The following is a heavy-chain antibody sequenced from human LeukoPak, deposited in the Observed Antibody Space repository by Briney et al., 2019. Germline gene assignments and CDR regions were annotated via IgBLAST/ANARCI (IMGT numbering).Heavy chain of an antibody. D-gene: IGHD3-3*01. CDR2: IKQDGSEK. CDR3: ARQAYYDFWSGYSKELDY. J-gene: IGHJ4*02. CDR1: GFTFSSYW. V-gene: IGHV3-7*01. Sequence: GGSLRLSCAASGFTFSSYWMSWVRQAPGKGLEWVAIIKQDGSEKYYVDSVKGRFTISRDNAKNSLYLQMNSLRAEDTAVYYCARQAYYDFWSGYSKELDYWGQGTLVTVSS.